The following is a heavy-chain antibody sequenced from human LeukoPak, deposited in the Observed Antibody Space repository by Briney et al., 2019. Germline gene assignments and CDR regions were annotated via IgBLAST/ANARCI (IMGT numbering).Heavy chain of an antibody. CDR2: ISSSSSYI. CDR3: ASRVAGNGGGDY. V-gene: IGHV3-21*01. D-gene: IGHD6-19*01. CDR1: GFTFSSYS. Sequence: PGGSLRLSCAASGFTFSSYSMNWVRQAPGKGLEWVSSISSSSSYIYYADSVKGRFTISRDNAKNSLYLQMNSMRAEDTAVYYCASRVAGNGGGDYWGQGTLVTVSS. J-gene: IGHJ4*02.